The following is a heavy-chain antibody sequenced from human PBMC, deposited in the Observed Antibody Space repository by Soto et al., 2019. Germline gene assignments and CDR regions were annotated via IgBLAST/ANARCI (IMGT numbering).Heavy chain of an antibody. CDR2: INPKSGGT. J-gene: IGHJ4*02. CDR3: ARDLAKGGGSAGFDY. CDR1: GYTFTVYY. Sequence: ASVKVSCKASGYTFTVYYMHWVRQAPGQGLEWMGWINPKSGGTMYPQKFQGRVTMTWDTSISTAYMALARLRSDDTAVYYCARDLAKGGGSAGFDYWGQGTLVTVSS. D-gene: IGHD1-26*01. V-gene: IGHV1-2*02.